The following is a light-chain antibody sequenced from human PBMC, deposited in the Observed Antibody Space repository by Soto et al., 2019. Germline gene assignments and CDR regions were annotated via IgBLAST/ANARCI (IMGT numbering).Light chain of an antibody. Sequence: EIVLTQSTETLSLSPGERATLSCRASQSVGSSYLAWYQQKPGQAPRLLIYGASSRATGIPDRFSGSGSGTDFTLTISRLEPEDFAVYYCQQDGSSPPISFAERARLEIK. J-gene: IGKJ5*01. CDR3: QQDGSSPPIS. CDR2: GAS. CDR1: QSVGSSY. V-gene: IGKV3-20*01.